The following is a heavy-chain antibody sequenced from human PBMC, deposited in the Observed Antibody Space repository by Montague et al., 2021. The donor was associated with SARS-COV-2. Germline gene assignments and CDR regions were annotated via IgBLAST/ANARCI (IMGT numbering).Heavy chain of an antibody. D-gene: IGHD6-6*01. J-gene: IGHJ3*01. CDR2: ISSSTNII. Sequence: SLRLSCAASGFTFSSYSLNWVRQAPGKGLEWISYISSSTNIIYYADSVKGRFTISRDNARNSLYLQMSSLRVDDTAVYYCAKDLVLRAARPDALDVWGQGTVVTVSS. V-gene: IGHV3-48*04. CDR3: AKDLVLRAARPDALDV. CDR1: GFTFSSYS.